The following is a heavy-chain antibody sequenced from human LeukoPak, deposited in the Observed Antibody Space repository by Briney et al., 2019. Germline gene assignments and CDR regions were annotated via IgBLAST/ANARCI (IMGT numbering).Heavy chain of an antibody. Sequence: PTLVNPTQTLTLTCTFSGSSLSNSGVGVGWIRQPPGKALEWLALIFWDDDKRYSPSLKNRLTITKDTSKNQVVLTMTNMDPVDTGTYYCAHSEGFDYWGQGTLVTVSS. CDR3: AHSEGFDY. J-gene: IGHJ4*02. V-gene: IGHV2-5*02. CDR2: IFWDDDK. CDR1: GSSLSNSGVG.